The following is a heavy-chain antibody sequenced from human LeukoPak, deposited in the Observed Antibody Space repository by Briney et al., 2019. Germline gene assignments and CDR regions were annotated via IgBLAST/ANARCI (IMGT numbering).Heavy chain of an antibody. CDR2: INHSGST. Sequence: PSETLSLTCTVSGGSISSSYWSWIRQPPGKGLEWIGEINHSGSTNYNPSLKSRVTISVETSKNQFSLKLSSVTAADTAVYYCARRDPVFWRPPPFDYWGQGTLVTVSS. V-gene: IGHV4-34*01. CDR3: ARRDPVFWRPPPFDY. CDR1: GGSISSSY. D-gene: IGHD3-3*01. J-gene: IGHJ4*02.